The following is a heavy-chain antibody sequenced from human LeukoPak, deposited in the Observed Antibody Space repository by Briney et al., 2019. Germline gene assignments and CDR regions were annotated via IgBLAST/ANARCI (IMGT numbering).Heavy chain of an antibody. J-gene: IGHJ5*02. D-gene: IGHD6-19*01. Sequence: SETLSLTCTVSGGSISSSSYYWGWIRQPPGKALEWIGSIYYSGSTYYNPSLKSRVTISVDTSKNQLSLKLSSVTAADTAVYYCARLAEQWLVLFGFDPWGQGTLVTVSS. CDR3: ARLAEQWLVLFGFDP. V-gene: IGHV4-39*01. CDR2: IYYSGST. CDR1: GGSISSSSYY.